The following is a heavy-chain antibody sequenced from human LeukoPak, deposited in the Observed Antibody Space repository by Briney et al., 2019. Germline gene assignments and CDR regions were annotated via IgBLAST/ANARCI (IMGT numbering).Heavy chain of an antibody. CDR2: INHSGSP. D-gene: IGHD3-10*01. Sequence: SETLSLTCTVSGGSISSSSYYWGWIRQPPGKGLEWIGEINHSGSPNYNPSLKSRVTISIDTSKNQFSLKLSPVTAADTAVYYCARDLSDYYGSGSYRPIDAFDIWGQGTMVTVSS. V-gene: IGHV4-39*07. CDR1: GGSISSSSYY. J-gene: IGHJ3*02. CDR3: ARDLSDYYGSGSYRPIDAFDI.